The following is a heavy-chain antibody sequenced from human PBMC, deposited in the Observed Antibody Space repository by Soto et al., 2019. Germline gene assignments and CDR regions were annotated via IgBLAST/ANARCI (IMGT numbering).Heavy chain of an antibody. J-gene: IGHJ5*02. Sequence: EVQLLESGGGLVQPGGSLRLSCAASGFTFSDYAMNWVRQAPGKGLEWVSGISGSGGDTYYADSVNGRFTISRDNSKNTLYLQMSSLRPEDTAVYLCAKGGCSGVSCGWFDPWGQGTLVTVSS. D-gene: IGHD2-15*01. CDR2: ISGSGGDT. V-gene: IGHV3-23*01. CDR3: AKGGCSGVSCGWFDP. CDR1: GFTFSDYA.